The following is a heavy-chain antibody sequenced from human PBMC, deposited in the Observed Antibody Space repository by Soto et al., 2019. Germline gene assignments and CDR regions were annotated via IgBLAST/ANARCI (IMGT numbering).Heavy chain of an antibody. CDR2: INAGSGNT. CDR1: GYTFTSYD. Sequence: ASVKVSCKASGYTFTSYDINWVRQATGQGLEWMGWINAGSGNTGYSQKFQGRVTITRDTSASTAYMELSSLRSEDTAVYYCGRPVVVAGTPDDAFDIWGQGTMVTVSS. J-gene: IGHJ3*02. CDR3: GRPVVVAGTPDDAFDI. V-gene: IGHV1-3*01. D-gene: IGHD6-19*01.